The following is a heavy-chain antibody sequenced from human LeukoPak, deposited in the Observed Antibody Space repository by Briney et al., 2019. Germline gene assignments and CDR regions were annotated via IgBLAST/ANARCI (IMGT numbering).Heavy chain of an antibody. Sequence: PGGSLRLSCAASGFTFSSYSMNWVRRAPGKGLEWVSHIGSSSRTIYYADSVKGRFTISRDNAKNSLYLQMDGLRAEDTAVYYCARLLGVVVTARYSDYWGQGTLVTVSP. V-gene: IGHV3-48*01. CDR3: ARLLGVVVTARYSDY. CDR1: GFTFSSYS. J-gene: IGHJ4*02. CDR2: IGSSSRTI. D-gene: IGHD2-21*02.